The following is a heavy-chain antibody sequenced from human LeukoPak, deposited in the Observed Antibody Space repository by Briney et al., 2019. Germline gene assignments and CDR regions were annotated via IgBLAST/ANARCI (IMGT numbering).Heavy chain of an antibody. CDR2: ISNDGNTK. V-gene: IGHV3-30*18. J-gene: IGHJ1*01. D-gene: IGHD2-15*01. Sequence: GGSLRLSCAASGFTFNNYGMHWVRQAPGKGLEGVADISNDGNTKYYADSVGGRFTISRDNSRNTLNLQMNSLRPGDTAVYYCAKGCLGGGNCFFFQHWGQGTLVTVSS. CDR3: AKGCLGGGNCFFFQH. CDR1: GFTFNNYG.